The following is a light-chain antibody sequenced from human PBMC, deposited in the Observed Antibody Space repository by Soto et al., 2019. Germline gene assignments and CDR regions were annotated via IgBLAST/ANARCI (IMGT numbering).Light chain of an antibody. CDR1: SGDVGGSNH. CDR3: CSDAGTYTFV. V-gene: IGLV2-11*01. Sequence: QSVLTQPRSVSGSPGQSVTISCTGTSGDVGGSNHVSWYQHHPGKAPKFLIYDVTKRPSGVPDRFSGSKSGNTASLTISGLQAEDEADYYCCSDAGTYTFVFGTGTKVTVL. J-gene: IGLJ1*01. CDR2: DVT.